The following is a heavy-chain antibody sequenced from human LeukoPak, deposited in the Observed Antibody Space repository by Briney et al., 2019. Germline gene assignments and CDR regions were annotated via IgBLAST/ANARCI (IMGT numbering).Heavy chain of an antibody. V-gene: IGHV1-18*01. CDR2: ISAYNGNT. D-gene: IGHD3-10*01. CDR3: ARDPIWFGEFSTSVHKYNWFDP. J-gene: IGHJ5*02. CDR1: GYTFTSYG. Sequence: ASVKVSCKAAGYTFTSYGISWVRQDPGQGLEWMGWISAYNGNTNYAQKLQGRVTMTTDTSTSTAYMELRSLRSDDTAVYYCARDPIWFGEFSTSVHKYNWFDPWGQGTLFTVSS.